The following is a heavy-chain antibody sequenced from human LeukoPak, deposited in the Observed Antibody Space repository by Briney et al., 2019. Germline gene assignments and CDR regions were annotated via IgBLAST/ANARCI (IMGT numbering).Heavy chain of an antibody. D-gene: IGHD6-6*01. J-gene: IGHJ4*02. Sequence: SETLSLTCTVSGGSISGYYWSWIRQPAGKGLEWIGRIYTSGSTNYNPSLKSRVTMSVDTSKNQFSLKLSSVTVADTAVYYCARYIPARPGFDYWGQGTLVTVSS. CDR3: ARYIPARPGFDY. CDR2: IYTSGST. CDR1: GGSISGYY. V-gene: IGHV4-4*07.